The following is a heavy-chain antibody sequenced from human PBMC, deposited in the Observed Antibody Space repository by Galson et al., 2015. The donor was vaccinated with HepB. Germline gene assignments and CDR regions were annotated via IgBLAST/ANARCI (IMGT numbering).Heavy chain of an antibody. CDR1: GGTFSSYA. D-gene: IGHD3-22*01. Sequence: SVKVSCKASGGTFSSYAISWVRQAPGQGLEWMGRIIPILGIANYAQKFQGRVTITADKSTSTAYMELSSLRSEDTAVYYCASYYYDSSGHPYSDYWGQGTLVTVSS. CDR3: ASYYYDSSGHPYSDY. J-gene: IGHJ4*02. V-gene: IGHV1-69*04. CDR2: IIPILGIA.